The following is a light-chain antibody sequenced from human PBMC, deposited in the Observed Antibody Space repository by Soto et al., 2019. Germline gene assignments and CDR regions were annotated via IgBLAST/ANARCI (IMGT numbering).Light chain of an antibody. CDR1: QSLVHSDGNTY. CDR3: MQATQFPWT. CDR2: KIS. Sequence: DIVMTQTPLSSPVTLGQPASISCRSSQSLVHSDGNTYLSWLQQRPGQPPRLRIYKISNRFSGVPDRLSGSGAGTDFTLKISRVEAEDVGVYYCMQATQFPWTFGQGTKVEIK. V-gene: IGKV2-24*01. J-gene: IGKJ1*01.